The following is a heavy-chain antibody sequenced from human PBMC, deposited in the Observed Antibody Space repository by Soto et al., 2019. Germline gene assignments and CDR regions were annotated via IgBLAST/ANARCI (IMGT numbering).Heavy chain of an antibody. CDR1: GFTFSDYY. V-gene: IGHV3-11*06. J-gene: IGHJ4*02. CDR3: ARQAVVVAGQYPGDPIDY. D-gene: IGHD2-15*01. CDR2: ISSSSSYT. Sequence: QVQLVESGGGLVKPGGSLRLSCAASGFTFSDYYMSWIRQAPGKGLEWVSYISSSSSYTNYADSVKGRFTISRDNAKNSLYLQMNSLRAEDTAVYYCARQAVVVAGQYPGDPIDYWGQGTLVTVSS.